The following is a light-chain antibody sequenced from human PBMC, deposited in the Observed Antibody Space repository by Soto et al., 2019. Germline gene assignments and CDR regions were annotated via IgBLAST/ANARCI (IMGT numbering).Light chain of an antibody. Sequence: EFVLTQSPGTLSLSPGERTTLSCWASQSVSGNYLAWYQHRPVQAPRLLIYGAFSRATGIRDRFSGSGSGTDFTHTISRLEPEDFAVYYCQQYGNSSITFGQGTRLEIK. CDR1: QSVSGNY. CDR2: GAF. J-gene: IGKJ5*01. V-gene: IGKV3-20*01. CDR3: QQYGNSSIT.